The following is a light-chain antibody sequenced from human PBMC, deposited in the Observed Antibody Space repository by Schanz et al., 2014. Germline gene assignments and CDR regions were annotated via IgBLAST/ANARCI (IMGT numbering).Light chain of an antibody. V-gene: IGLV2-11*01. CDR3: CSYAGSSTGWV. CDR1: SSDVGGYNS. CDR2: EVS. Sequence: QSALTQPRSVSGSPGQSVTISCTGTSSDVGGYNSVSWYQQHPGKAPKLMIYEVSKRPSGVPDRFSGSKSGNTASLTISGXXXEDEADYYCCSYAGSSTGWVFGGGTKLTVL. J-gene: IGLJ3*02.